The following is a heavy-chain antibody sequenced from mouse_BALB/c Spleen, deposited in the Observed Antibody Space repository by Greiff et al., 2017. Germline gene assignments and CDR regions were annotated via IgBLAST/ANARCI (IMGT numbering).Heavy chain of an antibody. CDR1: GFTFTDYY. CDR2: IRNKANGYTT. V-gene: IGHV7-3*02. Sequence: EVNLVESGGGLVQPGGSLRLSCATSGFTFTDYYMSWVRQPPGKALEWLGFIRNKANGYTTEYSASVKGRFTISRDNSQSILYLQMNTLRAEDSATYYCARDGYFDVWGAGTTVTVSS. J-gene: IGHJ1*01. CDR3: ARDGYFDV.